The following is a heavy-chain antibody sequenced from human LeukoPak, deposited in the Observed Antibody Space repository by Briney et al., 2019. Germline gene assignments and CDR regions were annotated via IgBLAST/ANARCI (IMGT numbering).Heavy chain of an antibody. CDR2: IIPIFGTA. V-gene: IGHV1-69*05. CDR3: ARVIRGYSSSSSYFDY. J-gene: IGHJ4*02. D-gene: IGHD6-6*01. Sequence: SVNVSCKASGGSFSSYAISWVRQAAGQGLEWMGGIIPIFGTANYAQKFQGRVTITTDESTSTAYMELSSLRSEDTAVYYCARVIRGYSSSSSYFDYWGQGTLVTVSS. CDR1: GGSFSSYA.